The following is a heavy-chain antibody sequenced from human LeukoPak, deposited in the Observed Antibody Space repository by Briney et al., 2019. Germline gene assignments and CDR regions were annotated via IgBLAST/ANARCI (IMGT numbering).Heavy chain of an antibody. D-gene: IGHD3-3*01. J-gene: IGHJ4*02. Sequence: SETLSLTCTVSGGSVSSATAFWGWIRQPPGKGLEWLGTIYYSGSAYYNPSLKSRVTTSVDTSKNQFSLTLSSVTAADTAVYYCARHVGGSRYYDFWSGYYTDFWGQGTLVAVSS. CDR2: IYYSGSA. CDR3: ARHVGGSRYYDFWSGYYTDF. V-gene: IGHV4-39*01. CDR1: GGSVSSATAF.